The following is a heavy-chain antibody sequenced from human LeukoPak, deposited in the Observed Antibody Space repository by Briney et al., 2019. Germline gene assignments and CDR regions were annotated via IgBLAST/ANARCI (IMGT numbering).Heavy chain of an antibody. CDR2: ISYDGSNK. J-gene: IGHJ4*02. V-gene: IGHV3-30-3*01. CDR1: GFTFSSYA. CDR3: ARDTDYDILTGSFDY. D-gene: IGHD3-9*01. Sequence: PGRSLRLSCAASGFTFSSYAMHWVRQAPGKGLEWVAVISYDGSNKYYADSVKGRFTISRDNSKNTLYLQMNSLRAEDTAVYYCARDTDYDILTGSFDYWGQGTLVTVSS.